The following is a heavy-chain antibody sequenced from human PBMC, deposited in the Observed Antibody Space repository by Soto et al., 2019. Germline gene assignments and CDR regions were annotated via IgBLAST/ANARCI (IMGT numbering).Heavy chain of an antibody. Sequence: LSLTCTVSGSSISPYYWSWIRQPPGKGLEWIGYIYYTGSTKYNPSLKSRVTISLGTSRNQLSLKLRSVTAADTAVYYCTRVGGYYGDYPNFDYWGPGTLVTVSS. CDR2: IYYTGST. CDR3: TRVGGYYGDYPNFDY. V-gene: IGHV4-59*01. CDR1: GSSISPYY. J-gene: IGHJ4*02. D-gene: IGHD4-17*01.